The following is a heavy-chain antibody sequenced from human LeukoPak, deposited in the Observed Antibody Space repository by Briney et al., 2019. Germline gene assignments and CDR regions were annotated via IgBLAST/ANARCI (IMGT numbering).Heavy chain of an antibody. V-gene: IGHV1-3*01. D-gene: IGHD3-3*01. CDR1: GYSFTLYA. J-gene: IGHJ4*02. CDR3: ARGGVEIYFDY. Sequence: ASVTVSFTAAGYSFTLYAMHWVGQPPGQRREWMGWINAGNGDTEYSQKFQGRVTTTSDTSASTAYMELSSLTSEDTAVYYCARGGVEIYFDYWGQGTLLTVSS. CDR2: INAGNGDT.